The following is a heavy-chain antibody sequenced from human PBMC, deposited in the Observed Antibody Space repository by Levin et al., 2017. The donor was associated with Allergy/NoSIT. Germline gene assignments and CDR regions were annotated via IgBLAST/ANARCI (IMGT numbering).Heavy chain of an antibody. CDR2: ISSSGTPI. CDR3: ATGAMDY. V-gene: IGHV3-48*04. CDR1: GLPFSIYG. D-gene: IGHD5-18*01. Sequence: GGSLRLSCVASGLPFSIYGMNWVRQAPGKGLEWVSHISSSGTPIYYADSLRGRFTMSRDNAKSSLYLQMNSLRAEDTALYYCATGAMDYWGQGTLVTVSS. J-gene: IGHJ4*02.